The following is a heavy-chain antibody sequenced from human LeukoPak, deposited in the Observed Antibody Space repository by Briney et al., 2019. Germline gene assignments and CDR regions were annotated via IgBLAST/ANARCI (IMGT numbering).Heavy chain of an antibody. CDR3: ARDRGYGNPYLDY. CDR1: GGTFSSYA. D-gene: IGHD5-12*01. CDR2: IIPIFGTA. Sequence: ASVKVSCKASGGTFSSYAISWVRQAPGQGLERMGGIIPIFGTANYAQKFQGRVTITTDESTSTAYMELSSLRSEDTAVYYCARDRGYGNPYLDYWGQGTLVTVSS. V-gene: IGHV1-69*05. J-gene: IGHJ4*02.